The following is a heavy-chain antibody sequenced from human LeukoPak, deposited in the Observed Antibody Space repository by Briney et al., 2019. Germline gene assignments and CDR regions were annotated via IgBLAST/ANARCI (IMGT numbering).Heavy chain of an antibody. Sequence: SETLSLTGTLSGGSIRYYSWSWLAQPPGKGREGCGYIYYTGNTNYNPSLKSRVTISVDTSKNQFSMTVTSVTPADTAVYDCARDGGYRDYDYAFDIWGQGTMVTVSS. D-gene: IGHD5-12*01. CDR2: IYYTGNT. J-gene: IGHJ3*02. V-gene: IGHV4-59*01. CDR1: GGSIRYYS. CDR3: ARDGGYRDYDYAFDI.